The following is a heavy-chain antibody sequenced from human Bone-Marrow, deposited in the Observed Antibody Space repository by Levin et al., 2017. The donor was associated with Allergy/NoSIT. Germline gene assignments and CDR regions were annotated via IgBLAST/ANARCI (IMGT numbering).Heavy chain of an antibody. Sequence: GASVKVSCKASGYTFTGYYMHWVRQAPGQGLEWMGWINPNSGGTNYAQKFQGRVTMTRDTSISTAYMELSRLRSDDTAVYYCARDRELRYFDWLFIPYYFDYWGQGTLVTVSS. D-gene: IGHD3-9*01. V-gene: IGHV1-2*02. CDR2: INPNSGGT. CDR1: GYTFTGYY. CDR3: ARDRELRYFDWLFIPYYFDY. J-gene: IGHJ4*02.